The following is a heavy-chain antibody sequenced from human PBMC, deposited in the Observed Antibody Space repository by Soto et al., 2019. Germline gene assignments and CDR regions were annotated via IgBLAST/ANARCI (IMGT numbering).Heavy chain of an antibody. CDR3: ARQAVVTSGQNYFDP. D-gene: IGHD2-2*01. J-gene: IGHJ5*02. Sequence: EVQLLESGGGLAQPGESLRLSCAASGFTFRNYGMAWVRQAPGKGLEWVSIIGAYGTTVYADSAKGRFTISRDNSKNTLNLQMNSLRAEDSAVYFCARQAVVTSGQNYFDPWGQGTQVSVSS. V-gene: IGHV3-23*01. CDR2: IIGAYGTT. CDR1: GFTFRNYG.